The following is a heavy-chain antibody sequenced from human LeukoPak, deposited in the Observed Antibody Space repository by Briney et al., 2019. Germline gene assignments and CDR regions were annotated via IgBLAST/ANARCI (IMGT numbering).Heavy chain of an antibody. Sequence: GGSLRLSCAASGFTFDDYAMHWVRQAPGKGVEWVSGISWNSGSIGYADSVKGRFTISRDNAKNSLYLQMNSLRAEDTALYYCAKDGAYSGSYYGLDYWGQGTLVTVSS. CDR1: GFTFDDYA. D-gene: IGHD1-26*01. CDR2: ISWNSGSI. J-gene: IGHJ4*02. V-gene: IGHV3-9*01. CDR3: AKDGAYSGSYYGLDY.